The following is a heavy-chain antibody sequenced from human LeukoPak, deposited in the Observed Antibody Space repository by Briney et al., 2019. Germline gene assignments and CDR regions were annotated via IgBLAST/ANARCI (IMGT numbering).Heavy chain of an antibody. V-gene: IGHV4-61*02. J-gene: IGHJ3*02. CDR3: ARRKAADAFDI. D-gene: IGHD6-13*01. Sequence: PSQTLSLTCTVSGGSISSGSYYWSWIRQPAGKGLEWIGRIYTSGSTNYNPSLKSRVTISVDTSKNQFSLKLSSVTAADTAVYYCARRKAADAFDIWGQGTMVTVSS. CDR1: GGSISSGSYY. CDR2: IYTSGST.